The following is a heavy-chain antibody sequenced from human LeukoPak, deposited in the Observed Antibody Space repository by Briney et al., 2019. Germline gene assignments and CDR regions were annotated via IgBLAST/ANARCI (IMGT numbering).Heavy chain of an antibody. J-gene: IGHJ4*02. V-gene: IGHV4-39*01. CDR2: IHYRGNT. D-gene: IGHD5-24*01. Sequence: SETLSLTCSVSGGSISSSVYYWGWRRQPPGKGLEWIGSIHYRGNTYYNTSLKRRVTISVDTSKNQFSLKLTSVTAADTAVYYCARPSRDAYNHDFDYWGQGTLVTVSS. CDR1: GGSISSSVYY. CDR3: ARPSRDAYNHDFDY.